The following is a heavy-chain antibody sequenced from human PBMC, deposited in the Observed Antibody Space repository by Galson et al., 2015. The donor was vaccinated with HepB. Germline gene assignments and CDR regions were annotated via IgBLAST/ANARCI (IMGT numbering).Heavy chain of an antibody. D-gene: IGHD3-22*01. CDR2: INHSGST. J-gene: IGHJ4*02. CDR3: ARVRYDSSGKYFDY. V-gene: IGHV4-39*07. Sequence: ETLSLTCTVSGGSISSGGYYWSWIRQPPGKGLEWIGEINHSGSTNYNPSLKSRVTISVDTSKNQFSLKLSSVTAADTAVYYCARVRYDSSGKYFDYWGQGTLVTVSS. CDR1: GGSISSGGYY.